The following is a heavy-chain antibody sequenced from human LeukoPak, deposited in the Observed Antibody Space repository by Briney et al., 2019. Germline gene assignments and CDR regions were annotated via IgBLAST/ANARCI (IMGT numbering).Heavy chain of an antibody. J-gene: IGHJ5*02. CDR3: ARDLGQYYDTSDNWFDP. V-gene: IGHV3-53*01. Sequence: GGSLRLSCAASGFTVSSNYMSWVRQAPGKGLEWVSVIYSGGSTYYADSVKGRFTISRDNAKSTLNLQMNSLRAEDTAVYYCARDLGQYYDTSDNWFDPWGQGTLVTVSS. CDR1: GFTVSSNY. CDR2: IYSGGST. D-gene: IGHD3-22*01.